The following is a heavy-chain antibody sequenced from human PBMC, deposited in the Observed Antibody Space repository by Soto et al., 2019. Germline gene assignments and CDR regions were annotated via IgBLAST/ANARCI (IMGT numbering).Heavy chain of an antibody. D-gene: IGHD6-13*01. Sequence: SETLSLTCAVSGGSISSSNWWSWVRQPPGKGLEWIGEIYHSGSTNYNPSLKSRVTISVDKSKNQFSLKLSSVTAADTAVYYCARTEFSSSWYYWFDPWGQGTLVT. CDR1: GGSISSSNW. V-gene: IGHV4-4*02. CDR3: ARTEFSSSWYYWFDP. CDR2: IYHSGST. J-gene: IGHJ5*02.